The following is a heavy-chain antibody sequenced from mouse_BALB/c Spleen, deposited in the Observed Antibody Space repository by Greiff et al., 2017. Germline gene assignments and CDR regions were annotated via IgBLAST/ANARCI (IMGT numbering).Heavy chain of an antibody. J-gene: IGHJ2*01. V-gene: IGHV1-69*02. CDR2: IYPSDSYT. CDR3: ARAGKLRLFDY. CDR1: GYTFTSYW. D-gene: IGHD2-4*01. Sequence: QVQLQQPGAELVRPGASVKLSCKASGYTFTSYWINWVKQRPGQGLEWIGNIYPSDSYTNYNQKFKDKATLTVDKSSSTAYMQLSSPTSEDSAVYFCARAGKLRLFDYWGQGTTLTVSS.